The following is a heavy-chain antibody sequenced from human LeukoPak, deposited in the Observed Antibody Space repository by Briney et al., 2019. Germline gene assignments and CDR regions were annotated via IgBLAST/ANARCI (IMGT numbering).Heavy chain of an antibody. CDR2: KKQDGSEK. CDR3: ASYYDSSGYFDAFDI. CDR1: GFTFSSYW. D-gene: IGHD3-22*01. Sequence: GGSLRLSCAASGFTFSSYWMSWVRQAPGKGLEWLVNKKQDGSEKYYVDSVKGRFTISRDNAKNSLYLQMNSLRAEDTAVYYCASYYDSSGYFDAFDIWGQGTMVTVSS. J-gene: IGHJ3*02. V-gene: IGHV3-7*05.